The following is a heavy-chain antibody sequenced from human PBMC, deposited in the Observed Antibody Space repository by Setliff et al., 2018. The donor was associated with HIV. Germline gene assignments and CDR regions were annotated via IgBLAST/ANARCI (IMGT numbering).Heavy chain of an antibody. V-gene: IGHV4-39*02. CDR3: ARERSRGYTDPPRFDY. CDR2: IYYSGGT. J-gene: IGHJ4*02. Sequence: LSLTCDVSGDSISSSNYFWGWIRQPPGKGLEWIGSIYYSGGTYYNPSLKSRVTISVDTSKNQFSLNLISMTAADTAVYFCARERSRGYTDPPRFDYWGQGTLVT. D-gene: IGHD5-18*01. CDR1: GDSISSSNYF.